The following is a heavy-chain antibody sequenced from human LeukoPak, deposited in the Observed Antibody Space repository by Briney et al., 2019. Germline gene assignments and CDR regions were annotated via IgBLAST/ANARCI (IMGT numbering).Heavy chain of an antibody. CDR3: ARDNNCDS. Sequence: GGSLRLSCAASGFTFSNYAMHWVRQAPGKGLEWVAVISYDGSNKSYADSVKGRFTISRDNSKNTLYLQMNSLRAEDTAVYYCARDNNCDSWGQGTLVTVSS. CDR2: ISYDGSNK. V-gene: IGHV3-30-3*01. CDR1: GFTFSNYA. J-gene: IGHJ4*02.